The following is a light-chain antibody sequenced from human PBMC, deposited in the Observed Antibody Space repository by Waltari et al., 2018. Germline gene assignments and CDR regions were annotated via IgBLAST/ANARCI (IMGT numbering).Light chain of an antibody. CDR3: QQYDNYPWT. J-gene: IGKJ1*01. CDR1: QSVSSW. Sequence: DIQMTQSPSTLSASVGDKVTITCRASQSVSSWLVWYQQSPGKAPKVLIYKASGLESGVPSRFSGSGSGKEFTLTISSLQPDDFATYYCQQYDNYPWTFGQGTKVEIK. V-gene: IGKV1-5*03. CDR2: KAS.